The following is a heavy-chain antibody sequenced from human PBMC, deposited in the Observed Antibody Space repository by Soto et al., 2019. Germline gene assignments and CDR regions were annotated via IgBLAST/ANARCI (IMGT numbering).Heavy chain of an antibody. CDR1: GFTSSGYG. Sequence: PGGSLRVACAASGFTSSGYGMHWVRQAPGKPLEWVTVISYDAITRYYRDSVKGRFTTSRDNSKDTLYLQMNSLRAEDTAVYFCARDAPVQMATPLEDFFYTMDEWGQGTTVTVSS. J-gene: IGHJ6*02. V-gene: IGHV3-30*03. D-gene: IGHD2-15*01. CDR2: ISYDAITR. CDR3: ARDAPVQMATPLEDFFYTMDE.